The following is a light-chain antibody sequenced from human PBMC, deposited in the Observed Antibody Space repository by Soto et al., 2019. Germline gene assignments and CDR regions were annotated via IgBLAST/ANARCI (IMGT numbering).Light chain of an antibody. CDR3: ISYTSASTLLYL. V-gene: IGLV2-14*01. CDR2: GVT. CDR1: SSDVGGYNY. J-gene: IGLJ1*01. Sequence: QSVLTQPASVSGSPGQSITISCTGTSSDVGGYNYVSWYQQHPGIAPKLLIYGVTNRPSGVSTRFSGSKSGNTASLTISGLPAEDEADSHCISYTSASTLLYLFGTGTKLTVL.